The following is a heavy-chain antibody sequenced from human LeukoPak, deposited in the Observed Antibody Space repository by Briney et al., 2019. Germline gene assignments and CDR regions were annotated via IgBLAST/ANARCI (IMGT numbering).Heavy chain of an antibody. D-gene: IGHD6-13*01. CDR1: GFTFSSYG. CDR3: EAAGKGDY. CDR2: ISYDGSNK. V-gene: IGHV3-30*03. J-gene: IGHJ4*02. Sequence: GGSLRLSCAASGFTFSSYGMHWVRQAPGKGLEWVAVISYDGSNKYYADSVKGRFTISRDNSKDTLYLQMNSLRAEDTAVYYCEAAGKGDYWGQGTLVTVSS.